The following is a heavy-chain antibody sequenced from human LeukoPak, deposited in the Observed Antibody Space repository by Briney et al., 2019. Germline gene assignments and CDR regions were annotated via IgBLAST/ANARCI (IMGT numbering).Heavy chain of an antibody. D-gene: IGHD3-10*01. CDR2: MNPNSGNT. Sequence: ASVKVSCKASGYTFTSYDINWVRQATGQGLEWMGWMNPNSGNTGYAQKFQGRVTMTRNTSISTAYMELSSLRSEDTAVYYCARGVTVMVWVLYYYYMDVWGKGTTVTISS. CDR1: GYTFTSYD. CDR3: ARGVTVMVWVLYYYYMDV. V-gene: IGHV1-8*01. J-gene: IGHJ6*03.